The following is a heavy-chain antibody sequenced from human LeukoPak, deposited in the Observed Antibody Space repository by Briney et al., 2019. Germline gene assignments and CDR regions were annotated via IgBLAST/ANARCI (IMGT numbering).Heavy chain of an antibody. CDR3: AELGITMIGGV. J-gene: IGHJ6*04. V-gene: IGHV3-20*04. Sequence: GGSLRLSCAASGFTFSDYYMSWVRQAPGKGLEWVSGINWNGGSTGYADSVKGRFTISRDNAKNSLYLQMNSLRAEDTAVYYCAELGITMIGGVWGKGTTVTISS. CDR1: GFTFSDYY. D-gene: IGHD3-10*02. CDR2: INWNGGST.